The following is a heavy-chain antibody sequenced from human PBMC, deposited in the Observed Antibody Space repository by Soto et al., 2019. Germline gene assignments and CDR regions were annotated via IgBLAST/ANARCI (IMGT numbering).Heavy chain of an antibody. CDR2: ISAYNGNT. CDR3: ARNGYYYDSSGYSSGAFDI. V-gene: IGHV1-18*01. D-gene: IGHD3-22*01. J-gene: IGHJ3*02. Sequence: ASVKVSCKASGYTFTSYGISWVRQAPGQGLEWMGWISAYNGNTNYAQKLQGRVTMTTDTSTSTAYMELRSLRSDDTAVYYCARNGYYYDSSGYSSGAFDIWGQGTMVTVSS. CDR1: GYTFTSYG.